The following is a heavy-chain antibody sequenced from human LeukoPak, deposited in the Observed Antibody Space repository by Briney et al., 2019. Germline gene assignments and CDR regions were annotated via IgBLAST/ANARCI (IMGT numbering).Heavy chain of an antibody. V-gene: IGHV4-34*01. J-gene: IGHJ4*02. Sequence: SETLSLTCAVHGGSFSGYYWSWIRQPPGKGLEWIGEINHSGSTNYNPSLKSRVTISVDTSKNQFSLKLSSVTAADTAVYYCARGGVDYYGSGSYYKRKYYFDYWGQGTLVTVSS. D-gene: IGHD3-10*01. CDR1: GGSFSGYY. CDR3: ARGGVDYYGSGSYYKRKYYFDY. CDR2: INHSGST.